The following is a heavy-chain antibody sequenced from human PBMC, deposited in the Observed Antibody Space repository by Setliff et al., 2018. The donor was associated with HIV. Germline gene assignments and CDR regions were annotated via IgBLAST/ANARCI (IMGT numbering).Heavy chain of an antibody. J-gene: IGHJ4*02. CDR1: GGSISSGGYF. Sequence: SETLSLTCTVSGGSISSGGYFWSWIRQLPGKGLEWIGYIYYAGSTTYNPSLKSRVTVSVDTSKNQLSLRLTSVTLADTAVYYCARGGGNPFDYWGQGTLVTVSS. CDR3: ARGGGNPFDY. CDR2: IYYAGST. V-gene: IGHV4-61*08.